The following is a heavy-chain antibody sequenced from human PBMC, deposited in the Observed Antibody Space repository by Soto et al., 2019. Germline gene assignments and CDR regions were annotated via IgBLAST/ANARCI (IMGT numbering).Heavy chain of an antibody. V-gene: IGHV4-4*02. Sequence: SETLSLTCAVSGGSISSSNWWSWVRQPPGKGLEWIGEIYHSGSTNYNPSLKSRVTISVDKSKNQFSLKLSSVTAADTAVYYCARASDYGSGSYYKIGPWGQGTLVTVS. J-gene: IGHJ5*02. CDR2: IYHSGST. CDR3: ARASDYGSGSYYKIGP. D-gene: IGHD3-10*01. CDR1: GGSISSSNW.